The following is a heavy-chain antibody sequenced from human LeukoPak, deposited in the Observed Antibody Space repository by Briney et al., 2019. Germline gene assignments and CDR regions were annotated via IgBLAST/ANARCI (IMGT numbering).Heavy chain of an antibody. CDR3: ARAPYLTGYSYGYGTYYYGMDV. Sequence: SVKVSCKASGGTFSSYAISWVRQAPGQGLEWMGGIIPIFGTANYAQKFQGRVTITTDESTSTAYMELSSLRSEDTAVYYCARAPYLTGYSYGYGTYYYGMDVWGQGTTVTVSS. D-gene: IGHD5-18*01. V-gene: IGHV1-69*05. CDR1: GGTFSSYA. J-gene: IGHJ6*02. CDR2: IIPIFGTA.